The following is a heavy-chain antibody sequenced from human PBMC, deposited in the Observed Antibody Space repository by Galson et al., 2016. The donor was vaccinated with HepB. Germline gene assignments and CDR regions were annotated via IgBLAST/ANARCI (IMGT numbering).Heavy chain of an antibody. J-gene: IGHJ3*01. Sequence: SETLSLTCTVSSFSIRNGHYWGWMRQTPGKGLEWIGSVYRSGSSYYNPSLRSRLTISVDTAKNHFSLGLTSVTAADSAVYYCARTVLPASIGGPFDFWGPGTLITVSS. V-gene: IGHV4-38-2*02. D-gene: IGHD2-15*01. CDR1: SFSIRNGHY. CDR3: ARTVLPASIGGPFDF. CDR2: VYRSGSS.